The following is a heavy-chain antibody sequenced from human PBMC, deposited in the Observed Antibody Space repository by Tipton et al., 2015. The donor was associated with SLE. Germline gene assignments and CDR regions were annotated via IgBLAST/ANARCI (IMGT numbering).Heavy chain of an antibody. CDR3: ARDQVHPAYCKVGHCVPEFEY. D-gene: IGHD2-21*01. V-gene: IGHV3-23*03. CDR2: FIYTDERT. J-gene: IGHJ4*02. Sequence: SLRLSCATSGFTFSSYAMSWVRQAPGKGLEWVAFIYTDERTSYVDSVKGRVSISRDNSRNMVSLQMNSLTPADTAVYYCARDQVHPAYCKVGHCVPEFEYWGQGILVTVSS. CDR1: GFTFSSYA.